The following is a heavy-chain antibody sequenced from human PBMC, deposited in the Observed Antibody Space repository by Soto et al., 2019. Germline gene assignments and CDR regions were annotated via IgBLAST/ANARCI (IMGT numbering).Heavy chain of an antibody. CDR2: ISGSGGST. CDR3: AKGREVEDGMDV. J-gene: IGHJ6*02. V-gene: IGHV3-23*01. CDR1: GVTFRSYA. Sequence: PGGSLGLSCAASGVTFRSYAMSGVRQAPGKGMEWVSAISGSGGSTYYADSVKGRFTISRDNSKNTLYLQMNSLRAEDTAVYYCAKGREVEDGMDVWGQGTTVTVSS. D-gene: IGHD1-26*01.